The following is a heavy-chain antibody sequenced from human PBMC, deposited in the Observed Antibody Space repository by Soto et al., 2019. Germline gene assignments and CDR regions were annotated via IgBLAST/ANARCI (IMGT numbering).Heavy chain of an antibody. J-gene: IGHJ4*02. V-gene: IGHV3-30-3*01. CDR2: ILHDGSNK. CDR3: ARDDEDGSYCDLGY. D-gene: IGHD3-10*01. Sequence: GGSLRLSCAASGFTFSNYIMHWVRQAPGKGLEWVAMILHDGSNKYYADSVKGRFTISRDNSKNTLYLQMNSLRTEDTAIYYCARDDEDGSYCDLGYWGQGTLVTVSS. CDR1: GFTFSNYI.